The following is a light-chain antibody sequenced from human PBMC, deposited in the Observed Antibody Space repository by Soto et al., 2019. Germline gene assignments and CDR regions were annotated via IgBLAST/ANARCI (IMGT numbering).Light chain of an antibody. J-gene: IGKJ1*01. CDR3: QQYGSTPRK. Sequence: IVLTHSPGTLSLSPGERATLFCRASQSVSKYLGWYQQKPGQAPRLLIYDASSRATDTPDRFSGTGSATDFTLTISRLEPEDFAVYYCQQYGSTPRKFGQGTKVDIK. V-gene: IGKV3-20*01. CDR1: QSVSKY. CDR2: DAS.